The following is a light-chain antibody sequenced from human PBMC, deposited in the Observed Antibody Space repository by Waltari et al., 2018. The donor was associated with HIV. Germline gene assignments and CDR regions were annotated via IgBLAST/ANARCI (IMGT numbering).Light chain of an antibody. CDR3: ASFTGDHTLV. CDR1: DRDFGLYTF. CDR2: DVD. V-gene: IGLV2-14*03. J-gene: IGLJ3*02. Sequence: SAVTQPASVSGLPGQSITISCTGDDRDFGLYTFVPWYQQPPGTLPRLILYDVDSRASGISDRFSGSMSGHTASLNISGLRAEGEADYYCASFTGDHTLVFGGGTKVTVL.